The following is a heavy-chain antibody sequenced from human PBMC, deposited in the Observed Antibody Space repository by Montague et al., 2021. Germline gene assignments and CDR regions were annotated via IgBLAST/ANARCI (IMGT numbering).Heavy chain of an antibody. Sequence: SLRLSCAASGFTFSSYAMHWVRQAPGKGLGWVAVVSYDGTNKYYADSVKGRFTISRDNSKNTLYLQMNSLRAEDTAVYYCARGGFRITMIVVLSDAFDIWGQGTMVTVSS. CDR2: VSYDGTNK. D-gene: IGHD3-22*01. CDR1: GFTFSSYA. CDR3: ARGGFRITMIVVLSDAFDI. J-gene: IGHJ3*02. V-gene: IGHV3-30*04.